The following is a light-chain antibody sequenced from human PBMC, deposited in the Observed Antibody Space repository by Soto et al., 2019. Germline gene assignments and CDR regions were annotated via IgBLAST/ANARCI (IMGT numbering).Light chain of an antibody. J-gene: IGLJ1*01. Sequence: QSVLTQAASLSGSPGQSIAISCTGTSSDVGGYNYVSWYQQHPGKAPKLMLYDVNNRPSGVSSRFSGSKSGNTASLTISGLQAEDEADYYCNSYTSSSTYVFGTGTKVTVL. CDR2: DVN. CDR3: NSYTSSSTYV. CDR1: SSDVGGYNY. V-gene: IGLV2-14*01.